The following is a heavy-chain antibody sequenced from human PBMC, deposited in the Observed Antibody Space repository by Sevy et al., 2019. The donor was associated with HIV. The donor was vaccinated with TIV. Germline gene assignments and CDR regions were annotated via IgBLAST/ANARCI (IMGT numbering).Heavy chain of an antibody. CDR3: ARDHVKDGDLGDYYYFAMDV. Sequence: GGSLRLSCAASGSTFSDYYMSWIRQAPGKGLEWISYISGSDGIIYYADSVKGRFTVSRDNSKNSLYLQMSSLRAEDTAVYYCARDHVKDGDLGDYYYFAMDVWGQGTTVTVSS. V-gene: IGHV3-11*01. CDR2: ISGSDGII. D-gene: IGHD4-17*01. J-gene: IGHJ6*02. CDR1: GSTFSDYY.